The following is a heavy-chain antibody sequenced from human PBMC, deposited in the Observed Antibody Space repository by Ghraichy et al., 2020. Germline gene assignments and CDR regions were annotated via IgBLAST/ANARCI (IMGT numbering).Heavy chain of an antibody. CDR2: ISSSSSTI. V-gene: IGHV3-48*01. D-gene: IGHD2-21*02. CDR3: ARDSRVVVT. J-gene: IGHJ4*02. Sequence: LSLTCAASGFTFSSYSMNWVRQAPGKGLEWVSYISSSSSTIYYADSVKGRFTISRDNAKNSLYLQMNSLRAEDTAVYYCARDSRVVVTWGQGTLVTVSS. CDR1: GFTFSSYS.